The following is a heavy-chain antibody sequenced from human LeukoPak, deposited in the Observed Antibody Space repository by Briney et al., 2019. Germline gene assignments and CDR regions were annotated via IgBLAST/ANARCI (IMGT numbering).Heavy chain of an antibody. CDR3: ARLDSSGWYVDWFDP. CDR2: FDPEDGET. V-gene: IGHV1-24*01. D-gene: IGHD6-19*01. Sequence: ASVKVSCKVSGYTLTELSMHWVRQAPGKRLEWMGGFDPEDGETIYAQKFQGRVTMTEDTSTDTAYMELSSLRSEDTAVYYCARLDSSGWYVDWFDPWGQGTLVTVSS. CDR1: GYTLTELS. J-gene: IGHJ5*02.